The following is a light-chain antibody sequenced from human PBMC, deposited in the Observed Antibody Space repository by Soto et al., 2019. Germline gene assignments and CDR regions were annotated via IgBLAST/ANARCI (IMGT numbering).Light chain of an antibody. CDR1: SSDFGSYNL. J-gene: IGLJ2*01. CDR3: CAYVGSISYVA. V-gene: IGLV2-23*01. Sequence: QSALTQPASVSGSPGQSITISCTGTSSDFGSYNLVSWYQQHPGKAPQLMIYEGSKRPSGVSNRFSGSRSGNTASLTISGLQAEDEADYYCCAYVGSISYVAFGGGNKLTVL. CDR2: EGS.